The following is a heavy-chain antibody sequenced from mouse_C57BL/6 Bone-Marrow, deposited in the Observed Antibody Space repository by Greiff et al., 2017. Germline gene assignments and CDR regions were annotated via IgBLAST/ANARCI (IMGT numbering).Heavy chain of an antibody. Sequence: EVQRVESGGGLVQPKGSLKLSCAASGFSFNTYAMNWVRQAPGKGLEWVARIRSKSNNYATYYADSVKDRFTISRDDSESMLYLQMNNLKTEDTAMYYCVRHSNWGYAMDYWGQGTSVTVSS. CDR3: VRHSNWGYAMDY. J-gene: IGHJ4*01. CDR2: IRSKSNNYAT. CDR1: GFSFNTYA. D-gene: IGHD4-1*02. V-gene: IGHV10-1*01.